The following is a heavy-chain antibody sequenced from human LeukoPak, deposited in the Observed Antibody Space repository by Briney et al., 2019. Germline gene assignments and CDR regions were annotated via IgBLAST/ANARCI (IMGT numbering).Heavy chain of an antibody. D-gene: IGHD2-8*01. Sequence: GGSLRLSCAASGFTFSSYSMNWVRQAPGKGLEWVSYISSSSSTIYYADSVKGRFTISRDNSKNTLYLQMNSLRAEDTAVYYCAKAAIVLHFDYWGQGTLVTVSS. CDR2: ISSSSSTI. V-gene: IGHV3-48*01. CDR1: GFTFSSYS. J-gene: IGHJ4*02. CDR3: AKAAIVLHFDY.